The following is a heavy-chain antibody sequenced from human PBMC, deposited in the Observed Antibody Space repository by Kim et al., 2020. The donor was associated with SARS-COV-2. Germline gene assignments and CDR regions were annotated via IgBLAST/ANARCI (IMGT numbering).Heavy chain of an antibody. D-gene: IGHD6-13*01. Sequence: VKGRLTISRDKAKNTLYLQMNSLKAEDTAVYYCAKDEERSSSWYGNFDYWGQGTLVTVSS. J-gene: IGHJ4*02. CDR3: AKDEERSSSWYGNFDY. V-gene: IGHV3-23*01.